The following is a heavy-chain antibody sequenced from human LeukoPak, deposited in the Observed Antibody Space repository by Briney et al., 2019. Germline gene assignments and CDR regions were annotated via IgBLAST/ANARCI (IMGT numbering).Heavy chain of an antibody. CDR2: IHPGDSDT. J-gene: IGHJ4*02. Sequence: GESLKISCKGSGYSFTSYWNGWVRQMPGKGLEWMGIIHPGDSDTRYSPSFQGQVTISADKSISTAYLQWSSLRASDTAMYYCARTNYYDTSGYYGDYWGQGTLVTVSS. CDR1: GYSFTSYW. CDR3: ARTNYYDTSGYYGDY. D-gene: IGHD3-22*01. V-gene: IGHV5-51*01.